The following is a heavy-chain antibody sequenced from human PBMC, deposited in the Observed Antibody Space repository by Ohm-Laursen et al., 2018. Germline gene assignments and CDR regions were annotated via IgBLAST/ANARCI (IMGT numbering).Heavy chain of an antibody. CDR2: INHSGRT. J-gene: IGHJ3*02. CDR3: ARYSPVEMIIRGAFDI. Sequence: PSETLSLTCAVYGGSFSGYDWSWIRQPPGKGLEWIGEINHSGRTNYNPSLKSRVIISVETSKNQVSLRMSPVTAADTAVYYCARYSPVEMIIRGAFDIWGQGTMVTVSS. V-gene: IGHV4-34*01. CDR1: GGSFSGYD. D-gene: IGHD5-24*01.